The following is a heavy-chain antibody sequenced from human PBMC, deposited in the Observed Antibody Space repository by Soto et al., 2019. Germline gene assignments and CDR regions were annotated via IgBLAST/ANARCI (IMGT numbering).Heavy chain of an antibody. J-gene: IGHJ4*02. CDR3: AREVLDSFGGVTD. Sequence: GGSLRLSCAASGFTFSNYVMSWVRQAPGKGLEWVSGISGSGVGTHYADSVKGRFTISRDNSKNTLYLQMNSLRAEDTAVYYCAREVLDSFGGVTDWGQGTLVTGSS. D-gene: IGHD3-3*01. V-gene: IGHV3-23*01. CDR1: GFTFSNYV. CDR2: ISGSGVGT.